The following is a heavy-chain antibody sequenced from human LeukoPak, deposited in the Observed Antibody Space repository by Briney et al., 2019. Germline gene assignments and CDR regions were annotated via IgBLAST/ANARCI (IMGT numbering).Heavy chain of an antibody. D-gene: IGHD3-16*01. CDR3: ARGSSIWADY. Sequence: GRSLRLSCAASGFTFSTYGMHWVRQAPGKRLEWVAFIWYDGSNKYYADSVKGRFTISRDNSKNTLYLQMNSLRAEDTAVYYCARGSSIWADYWGQGTLVTVSS. J-gene: IGHJ4*02. CDR2: IWYDGSNK. V-gene: IGHV3-33*01. CDR1: GFTFSTYG.